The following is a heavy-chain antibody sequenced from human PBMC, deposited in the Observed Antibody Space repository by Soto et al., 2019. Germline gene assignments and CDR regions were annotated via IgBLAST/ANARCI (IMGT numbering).Heavy chain of an antibody. Sequence: PSETLCLTCSVSGDPISTVDYFWAWIRQPPGQALEYIGYIYKSATTYYNPSFESRVAISLDTSKSQFSLNVTSVTAADTAVYFCARGRYCLTGRCFPNWFDSWGQGTLVTVSS. D-gene: IGHD2-15*01. V-gene: IGHV4-30-4*01. CDR3: ARGRYCLTGRCFPNWFDS. J-gene: IGHJ5*01. CDR2: IYKSATT. CDR1: GDPISTVDYF.